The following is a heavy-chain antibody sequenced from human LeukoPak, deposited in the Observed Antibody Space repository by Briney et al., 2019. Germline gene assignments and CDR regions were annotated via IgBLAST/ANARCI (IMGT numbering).Heavy chain of an antibody. V-gene: IGHV3-49*04. CDR2: IRSKAYGGTT. J-gene: IGHJ4*02. CDR3: TRYGGNSFSY. CDR1: GFTCGDSA. D-gene: IGHD4-23*01. Sequence: QSGGSLRLSCTASGFTCGDSAMSWVRQAPGKGVEWVGFIRSKAYGGTTEYAASVKGRFTISRDDSKSIAYLQMNSLKTEDTAVYYCTRYGGNSFSYWGQGTLVTVSS.